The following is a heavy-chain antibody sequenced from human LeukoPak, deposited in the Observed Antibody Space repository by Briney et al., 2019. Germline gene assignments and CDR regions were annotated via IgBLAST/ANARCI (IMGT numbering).Heavy chain of an antibody. CDR3: ARSSGWYHRGPDYYYYYMDV. D-gene: IGHD6-19*01. CDR2: ISSTSSYI. CDR1: GFTFSSYA. Sequence: PGGSLRLSCAASGFTFSSYAMHWVRQAPGKGLEWVSSISSTSSYIYYADSVKSRFTISRDNAKNSLYLQMNSLRAEDTAVYYCARSSGWYHRGPDYYYYYMDVWGKGTTVTVS. V-gene: IGHV3-21*01. J-gene: IGHJ6*03.